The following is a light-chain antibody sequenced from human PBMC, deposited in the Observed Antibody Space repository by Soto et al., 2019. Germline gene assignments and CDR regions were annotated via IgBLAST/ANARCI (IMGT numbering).Light chain of an antibody. CDR1: SSDVGGYNY. CDR3: CSYAGSYTWV. V-gene: IGLV2-11*01. Sequence: QSALTQPRSVSGSPGQSVTISCTGTSSDVGGYNYVSWYRQHPGKAPKLMIYDVSNRPSGVPDRFSGSKSGNTASLTISGLQAEDEADYYCCSYAGSYTWVFVTGTKVTVL. CDR2: DVS. J-gene: IGLJ1*01.